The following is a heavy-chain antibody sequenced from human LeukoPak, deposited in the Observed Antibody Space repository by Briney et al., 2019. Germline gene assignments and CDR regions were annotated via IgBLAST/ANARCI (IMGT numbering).Heavy chain of an antibody. CDR3: AKTPEMATIGWFDP. Sequence: ASVKVSCKASGGTFSSYAISWVRQAPGQGLEWMGGIIPIFGTANYAQKFQGRVTITADESTSTAYMELSSLRSEDTAVYYCAKTPEMATIGWFDPWGQGTLVTVSS. CDR2: IIPIFGTA. V-gene: IGHV1-69*13. J-gene: IGHJ5*02. D-gene: IGHD5-24*01. CDR1: GGTFSSYA.